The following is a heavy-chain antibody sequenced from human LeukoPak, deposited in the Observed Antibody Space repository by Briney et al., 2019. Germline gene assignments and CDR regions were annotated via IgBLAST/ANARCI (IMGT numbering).Heavy chain of an antibody. CDR2: IHYSGST. D-gene: IGHD6-19*01. V-gene: IGHV4-59*12. CDR1: GGSISSYF. CDR3: ARVTPAGAWLGYFDY. Sequence: SETLSLTCTVSGGSISSYFWNWIRQPPGKGLEWIGYIHYSGSTNYSPSLKSRLTISVDTSKNQFSLKLSSVTAADTAVYYCARVTPAGAWLGYFDYWGQGTLVTVSS. J-gene: IGHJ4*02.